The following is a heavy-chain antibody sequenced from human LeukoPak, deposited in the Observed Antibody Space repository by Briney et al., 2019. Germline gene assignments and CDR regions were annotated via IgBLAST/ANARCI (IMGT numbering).Heavy chain of an antibody. CDR1: GFTFSSYA. CDR3: AKNRGGSYYSGSDY. D-gene: IGHD1-26*01. Sequence: GGSLRLSCAASGFTFSSYAMDWVRQAPGKGLEWVSAVRGSDAGTSYADSVKGRFTISRDNSKNTLYLQMNSLRAEDTAVYYCAKNRGGSYYSGSDYWGQGTLVTVSS. J-gene: IGHJ4*02. CDR2: VRGSDAGT. V-gene: IGHV3-23*01.